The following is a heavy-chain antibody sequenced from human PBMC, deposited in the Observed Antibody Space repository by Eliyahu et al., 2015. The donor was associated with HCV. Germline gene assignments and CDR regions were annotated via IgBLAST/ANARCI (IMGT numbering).Heavy chain of an antibody. Sequence: GFTFSSYGMHWVRQAPGKGLEWVTVIWYDGSNKYYADSVKGRFTISRDNSKNTLYLQMNSLRAEDTAVYYCAREEADPTVTTRGAFDIWGQGTMVTVXS. D-gene: IGHD4-11*01. CDR2: IWYDGSNK. CDR1: GFTFSSYG. J-gene: IGHJ3*02. V-gene: IGHV3-33*01. CDR3: AREEADPTVTTRGAFDI.